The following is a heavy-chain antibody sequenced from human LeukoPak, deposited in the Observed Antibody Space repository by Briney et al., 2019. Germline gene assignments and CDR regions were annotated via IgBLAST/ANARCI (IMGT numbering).Heavy chain of an antibody. CDR3: ARVGSSAGTFYPTQNWFDP. Sequence: GGSLRLSCAASGFTFSSYSMNWVRQAPGKGLEWVSSISSSSSYIYYTDSVKGRFTISRDNAKNSLYLQMNSLRAEDTAVYYCARVGSSAGTFYPTQNWFDPWGQGTLVTVSS. J-gene: IGHJ5*02. D-gene: IGHD6-13*01. CDR1: GFTFSSYS. CDR2: ISSSSSYI. V-gene: IGHV3-21*01.